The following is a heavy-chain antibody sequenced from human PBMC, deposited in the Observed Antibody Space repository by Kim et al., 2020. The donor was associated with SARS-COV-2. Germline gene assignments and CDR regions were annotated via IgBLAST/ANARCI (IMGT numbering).Heavy chain of an antibody. Sequence: GGSLRLSCAASGLTFDYYWMSWVRQAPGKGLEWVTNINQDGSEKNYVDSVKGRFTISRDNARNSLYLQMSTLRAEDTAVYYCARDRAAVGMWGQGTLVTV. D-gene: IGHD6-13*01. CDR3: ARDRAAVGM. V-gene: IGHV3-7*01. CDR1: GLTFDYYW. J-gene: IGHJ4*02. CDR2: INQDGSEK.